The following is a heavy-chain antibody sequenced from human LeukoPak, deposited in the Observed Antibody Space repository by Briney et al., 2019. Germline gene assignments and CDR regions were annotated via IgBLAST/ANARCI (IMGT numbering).Heavy chain of an antibody. J-gene: IGHJ5*02. CDR2: INPSGGST. CDR1: GYTFTSYY. CDR3: ARVVPAASASYNWFDP. D-gene: IGHD2-2*01. V-gene: IGHV1-46*01. Sequence: VASVKVSCKASGYTFTSYYMHWVRQAPGQGLEWMGIINPSGGSTSYAQKFQGRVTMTRDTSTSTVYMELSSLRSDDTAVYYCARVVPAASASYNWFDPWGQGTLVTVSS.